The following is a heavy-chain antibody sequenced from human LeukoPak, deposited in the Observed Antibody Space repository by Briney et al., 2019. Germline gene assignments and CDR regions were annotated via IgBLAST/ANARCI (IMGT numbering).Heavy chain of an antibody. V-gene: IGHV4-59*12. Sequence: SETLSLTCTVSGGSISSYHWSWIRQPPGKGLEWIGYIYYSGSTYYNPSLKSRVTISVDTSKNQFSLKLSSVTAADTAVYYCASLRYDFWSGYYYNWFVPWGQGTLVTVSS. J-gene: IGHJ5*02. CDR1: GGSISSYH. CDR2: IYYSGST. D-gene: IGHD3-3*01. CDR3: ASLRYDFWSGYYYNWFVP.